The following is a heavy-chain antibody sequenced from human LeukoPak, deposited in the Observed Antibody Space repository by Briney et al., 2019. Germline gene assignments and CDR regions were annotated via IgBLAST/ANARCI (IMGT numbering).Heavy chain of an antibody. CDR2: ISGGGGST. Sequence: GGSLRLSCAASGFTFGHYGMNWVRQAPGKGLEWVSGISGGGGSTYNADSVKGRFTISRDISKNTLYLQMNNLRAEDTAVYYCAKAGGNWVSDFDSRGQGTLVTVSS. V-gene: IGHV3-23*01. D-gene: IGHD3-16*01. CDR3: AKAGGNWVSDFDS. CDR1: GFTFGHYG. J-gene: IGHJ4*02.